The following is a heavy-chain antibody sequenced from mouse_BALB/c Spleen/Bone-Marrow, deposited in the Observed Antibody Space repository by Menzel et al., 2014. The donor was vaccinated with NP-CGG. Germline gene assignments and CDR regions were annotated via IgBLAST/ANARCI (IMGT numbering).Heavy chain of an antibody. CDR2: ISSGSSTI. D-gene: IGHD4-1*01. V-gene: IGHV5-17*02. Sequence: EVQLVESGGGLVQPGGSRKLSCAASGFTFGSFGMHWVRQAPEKGLEWVAYISSGSSTIFYADTVKGRFTISRDNPKNTLFLQMTSLRSEDTAIYYCTRGGNWEDFDYWGQGTTLTVSS. CDR3: TRGGNWEDFDY. CDR1: GFTFGSFG. J-gene: IGHJ2*01.